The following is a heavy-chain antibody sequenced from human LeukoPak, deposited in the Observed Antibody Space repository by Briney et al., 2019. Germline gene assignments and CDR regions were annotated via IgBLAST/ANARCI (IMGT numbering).Heavy chain of an antibody. V-gene: IGHV1-18*04. J-gene: IGHJ4*02. CDR3: TRGVALATAYYFDS. CDR1: GYSFTSYW. CDR2: ISNHNGNT. D-gene: IGHD6-25*01. Sequence: GESLKISCKGSGYSFTSYWIGWVRQAPGHGPEWMGWISNHNGNTNYAQKFQDRITVTTETSTGTVSMELRSLKPDDTAIYYCTRGVALATAYYFDSWGRGTQVTVAS.